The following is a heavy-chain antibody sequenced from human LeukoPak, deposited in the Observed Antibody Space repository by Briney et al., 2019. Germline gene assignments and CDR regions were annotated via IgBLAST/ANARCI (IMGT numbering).Heavy chain of an antibody. Sequence: PSQTLSLTCTVSGGSISSGSYYWSWIRQPARKGLEWIGRIYTSGSTNYNPSLKSRVTISVDRSKNQFSLRLSSVTAADTAVYYCARDSRVSDAFDIWGQGTMVTVSS. CDR1: GGSISSGSYY. CDR2: IYTSGST. CDR3: ARDSRVSDAFDI. V-gene: IGHV4-61*02. J-gene: IGHJ3*02. D-gene: IGHD5/OR15-5a*01.